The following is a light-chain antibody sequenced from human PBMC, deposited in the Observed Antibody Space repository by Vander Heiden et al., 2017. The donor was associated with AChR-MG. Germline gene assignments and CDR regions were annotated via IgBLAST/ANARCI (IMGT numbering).Light chain of an antibody. CDR2: DVN. CDR3: SSYTSSSTLSV. V-gene: IGLV2-14*03. J-gene: IGLJ1*01. Sequence: QSALTQPASVSGSPGQSNIISCSGTSSDFGEYNRVSWYQQPTGKAPNLIIYDVNSRPPGVSNRFSGSKSSNTASLTISGLQADDEADYYCSSYTSSSTLSVFGTGTKVTVL. CDR1: SSDFGEYNR.